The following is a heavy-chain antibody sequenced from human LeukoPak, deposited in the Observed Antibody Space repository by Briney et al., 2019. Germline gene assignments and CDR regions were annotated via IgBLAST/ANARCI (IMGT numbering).Heavy chain of an antibody. J-gene: IGHJ4*02. Sequence: GGSLRLSCAASGFTFSSYSMNWVRQAPGKGLEWISYISSSSSTIYYTDSVKGRFTISRDNAKNSLYLQMNSLRAEDTAVYYCARDDFWTGSMFDYWGQGTLVTVSS. V-gene: IGHV3-48*01. CDR3: ARDDFWTGSMFDY. CDR2: ISSSSSTI. D-gene: IGHD3/OR15-3a*01. CDR1: GFTFSSYS.